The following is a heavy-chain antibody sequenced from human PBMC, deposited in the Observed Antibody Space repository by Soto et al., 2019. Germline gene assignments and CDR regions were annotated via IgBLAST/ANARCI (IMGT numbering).Heavy chain of an antibody. CDR3: ARDKYSYGSLAFDY. Sequence: PGGSLRLSCAASGFTVSSNYMSWVRQAPGKGLEWVSVIYSGGSTYYADSVKGRFTISRDNSKNTLYLQMNGLRAEDTAVYYCARDKYSYGSLAFDYWGQGTLVTVSS. V-gene: IGHV3-53*01. CDR1: GFTVSSNY. CDR2: IYSGGST. D-gene: IGHD5-18*01. J-gene: IGHJ4*02.